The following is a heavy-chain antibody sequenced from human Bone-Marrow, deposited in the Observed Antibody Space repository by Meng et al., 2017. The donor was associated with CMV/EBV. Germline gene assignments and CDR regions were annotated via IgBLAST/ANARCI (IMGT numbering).Heavy chain of an antibody. CDR2: IGTAGDT. CDR1: GFTFSSND. Sequence: GGSLRLSCAASGFTFSSNDMHWVRQTTGKGLEWVSAIGTAGDTYYPGSVKGRFTISRENAKNSFYLQMNSLRAGDTAVYYCARDLTGDNAFDVWGQGTMVTVSS. CDR3: ARDLTGDNAFDV. D-gene: IGHD1-26*01. J-gene: IGHJ3*01. V-gene: IGHV3-13*01.